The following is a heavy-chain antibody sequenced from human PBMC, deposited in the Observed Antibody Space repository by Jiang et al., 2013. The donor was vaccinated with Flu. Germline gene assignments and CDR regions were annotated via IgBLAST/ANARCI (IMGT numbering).Heavy chain of an antibody. J-gene: IGHJ4*02. CDR3: AKDMLELWFGESFFFDY. Sequence: LESGGGLVQPGGSLRLSCAASGFTFSSYAMSWVRQAPGKGLEWVSAISGSGGSTYYADSVKGRFTISRDNSKNTLYLQMNSLRAEDTAVYYCAKDMLELWFGESFFFDYWGQGTLVTVSS. D-gene: IGHD3-10*01. CDR1: GFTFSSYA. CDR2: ISGSGGST. V-gene: IGHV3-23*01.